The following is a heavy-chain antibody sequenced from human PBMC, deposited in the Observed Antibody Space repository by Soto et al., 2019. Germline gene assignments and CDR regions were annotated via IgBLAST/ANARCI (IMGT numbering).Heavy chain of an antibody. CDR2: ISYDGSNK. V-gene: IGHV3-30-3*01. CDR1: GFTFSSYA. Sequence: QVQLVESGGGVVQPGRSLGLSCAASGFTFSSYAMHWVRQAPGKGLEWVAVISYDGSNKYYADSVKGRFTISRDNSKNTLYLQMNSLRAEDTAVYYCARGSLGYCSGGSCYPCDYWGQGTLVTVSS. J-gene: IGHJ4*02. CDR3: ARGSLGYCSGGSCYPCDY. D-gene: IGHD2-15*01.